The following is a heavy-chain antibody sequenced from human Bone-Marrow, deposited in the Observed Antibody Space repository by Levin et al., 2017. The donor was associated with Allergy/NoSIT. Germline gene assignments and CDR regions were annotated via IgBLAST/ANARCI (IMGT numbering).Heavy chain of an antibody. CDR1: GGSISSSNW. Sequence: PSETLSLTCAVSGGSISSSNWWSWVRQPPGKGLEWIGEIYHSGSTNYNPSLKSRVTISVDKSKNQFSLKLSSVTAADTAVYYCARDSEGLAYCGGDCYSSWGQGTLVTVSS. CDR3: ARDSEGLAYCGGDCYSS. CDR2: IYHSGST. J-gene: IGHJ4*02. D-gene: IGHD2-21*02. V-gene: IGHV4-4*02.